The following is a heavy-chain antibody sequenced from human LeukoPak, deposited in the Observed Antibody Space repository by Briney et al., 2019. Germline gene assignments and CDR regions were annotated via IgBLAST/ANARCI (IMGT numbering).Heavy chain of an antibody. CDR3: AREAVAAGENYFDY. J-gene: IGHJ4*02. D-gene: IGHD6-13*01. V-gene: IGHV1-2*02. CDR2: INPKSGGT. CDR1: GYTFTSYD. Sequence: RASVTVSCKASGYTFTSYDINWVRQAPGQGLEWMGWINPKSGGTNYAQKFQGRVTMTRDTSISTAYMELSRLRSDDTAVYYCAREAVAAGENYFDYWGQGTLVTVSS.